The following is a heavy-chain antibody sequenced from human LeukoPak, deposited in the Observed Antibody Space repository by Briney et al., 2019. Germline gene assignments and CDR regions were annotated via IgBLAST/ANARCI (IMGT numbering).Heavy chain of an antibody. CDR3: AKETWLVTGYDY. Sequence: PGGTLRLSCAASGFTFSSYGMSWVRQAPGKGLEWVSAISGSGGSTYYADSVKGRFTISRDNSKNTLYLQMNSLRAEDTAVYYCAKETWLVTGYDYWGQGTLVTVSS. V-gene: IGHV3-23*01. J-gene: IGHJ4*02. CDR2: ISGSGGST. D-gene: IGHD6-19*01. CDR1: GFTFSSYG.